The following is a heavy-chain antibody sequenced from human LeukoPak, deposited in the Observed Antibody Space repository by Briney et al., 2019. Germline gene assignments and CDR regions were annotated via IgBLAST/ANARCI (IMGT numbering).Heavy chain of an antibody. CDR1: GGSFSGYY. CDR3: ARGYTWIHFDY. J-gene: IGHJ4*02. CDR2: INHSGST. Sequence: SETLSLTCAVYGGSFSGYYWSWIRQPPGKGLEWIGEINHSGSTNYNPPLKSRVTISVDTSKNQFSLKLSSVTAADTAVYYCARGYTWIHFDYWGQGTLVTVSS. D-gene: IGHD5-18*01. V-gene: IGHV4-34*01.